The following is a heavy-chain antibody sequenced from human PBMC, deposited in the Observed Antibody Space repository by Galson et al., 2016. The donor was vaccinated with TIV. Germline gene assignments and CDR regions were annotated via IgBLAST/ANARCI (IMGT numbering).Heavy chain of an antibody. Sequence: SVKVSCKASGGTFSRNTISWVRQAPGQGLEWMGRIIPILGLGSSAQKFQGRVSMTTDTSTSTAYMEVRSLRCDDTAVYFCARDRGLLLWFGQLGRNVMDVWGQETTVTV. D-gene: IGHD3-10*01. CDR2: IIPILGLG. CDR1: GGTFSRNT. V-gene: IGHV1-69*04. CDR3: ARDRGLLLWFGQLGRNVMDV. J-gene: IGHJ6*02.